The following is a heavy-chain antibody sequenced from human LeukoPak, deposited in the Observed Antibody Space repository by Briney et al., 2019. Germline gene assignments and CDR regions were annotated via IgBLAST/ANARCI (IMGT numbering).Heavy chain of an antibody. CDR3: AKAKTAGTSRYYYYGMDV. V-gene: IGHV3-23*01. J-gene: IGHJ6*02. D-gene: IGHD6-13*01. Sequence: PGGSLRLSCAASEFTFSSYAMTWVRQAPGKGLEGGSAISARGGSTYYADSVKGRFTLSRDNSKNTLYLQMNSLRAEDTAVYCCAKAKTAGTSRYYYYGMDVWGQGTTVTVSS. CDR2: ISARGGST. CDR1: EFTFSSYA.